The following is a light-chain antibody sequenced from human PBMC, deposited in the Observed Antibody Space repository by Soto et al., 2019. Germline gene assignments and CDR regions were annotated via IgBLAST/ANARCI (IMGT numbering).Light chain of an antibody. V-gene: IGKV3-15*01. Sequence: EIVMTQSPATLSVSPGESATLSCGASQGVSTTVAWYQQRPGQAPRLLIYGAFNRAPGIPARFSGSGSGTDFTLTINNLQSDDFAVYYCQQYNDWRMYTFGQGTKLEIK. CDR2: GAF. CDR1: QGVSTT. J-gene: IGKJ2*01. CDR3: QQYNDWRMYT.